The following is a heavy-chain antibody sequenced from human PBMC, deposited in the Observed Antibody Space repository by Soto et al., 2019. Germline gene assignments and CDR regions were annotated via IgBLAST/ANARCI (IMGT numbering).Heavy chain of an antibody. V-gene: IGHV1-69*01. CDR1: GGTFNNYA. Sequence: QMQLVQSGAEVKKPGSSVKVSCTASGGTFNNYALTWVRQAPGQGLEWMGGIIPNFGTTNYAHKLQGRLTITADESTNTADMELSSLTSEDTAVYYCASSYGTSWYGDYWGQGTPVTVSS. D-gene: IGHD6-13*01. J-gene: IGHJ4*02. CDR2: IIPNFGTT. CDR3: ASSYGTSWYGDY.